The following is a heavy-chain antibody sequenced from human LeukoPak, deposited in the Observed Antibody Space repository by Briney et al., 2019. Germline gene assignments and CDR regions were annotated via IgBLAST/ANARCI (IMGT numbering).Heavy chain of an antibody. D-gene: IGHD5-18*01. V-gene: IGHV4-31*03. Sequence: SETLSLTCTVSGGSISSGGYYWSWIRQHPGKGLEWIGYIYYSGSTYYNPSLKSRVTISVDTSKNQFSLKLSSVTAADTAVYYCARDQGYSLYYYYGMDVWGQGTTVTVSS. CDR2: IYYSGST. J-gene: IGHJ6*02. CDR3: ARDQGYSLYYYYGMDV. CDR1: GGSISSGGYY.